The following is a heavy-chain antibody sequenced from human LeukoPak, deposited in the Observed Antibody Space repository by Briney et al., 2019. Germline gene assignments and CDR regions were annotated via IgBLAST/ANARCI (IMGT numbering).Heavy chain of an antibody. V-gene: IGHV3-66*01. CDR1: GFTVSSNY. J-gene: IGHJ4*02. Sequence: GGSLRLSCAASGFTVSSNYMNWVRQAPGKGLEWVSVIDSGGSTSYADSVEGRFTISRDSSKNTLHLQMNSLRAEDTAVYYCARGQASSGSFSFYFDFWGQGTLATVSS. CDR2: IDSGGST. D-gene: IGHD1-26*01. CDR3: ARGQASSGSFSFYFDF.